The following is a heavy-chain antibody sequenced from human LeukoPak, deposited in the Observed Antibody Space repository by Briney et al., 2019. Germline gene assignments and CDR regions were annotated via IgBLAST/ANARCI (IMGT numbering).Heavy chain of an antibody. D-gene: IGHD5-18*01. V-gene: IGHV1-2*02. CDR2: INPNSGGT. J-gene: IGHJ4*02. CDR3: AGTKTTAMVGFDY. CDR1: GYTFTGYY. Sequence: ASVKVSCKASGYTFTGYYMHWVRQAPGQGLEWMGWINPNSGGTNYAQKFQGRVTMTRDTSISTAYMELSRLRSDDTAVYCCAGTKTTAMVGFDYWGQGTLVTVSS.